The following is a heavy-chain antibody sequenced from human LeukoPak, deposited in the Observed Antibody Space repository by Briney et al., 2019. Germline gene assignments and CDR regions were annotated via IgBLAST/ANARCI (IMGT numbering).Heavy chain of an antibody. V-gene: IGHV4-31*03. D-gene: IGHD6-13*01. CDR3: ARCGIAAAGDYFDY. Sequence: PSETLSLTCTVSGGSISSGGYYWSWIRQHPGKGLEWIGYIYYSGSTYYNPSLKSRVTISVDTSKNQLSLKLSSVTAADTAVYYCARCGIAAAGDYFDYWGQGTLVTVSS. CDR2: IYYSGST. CDR1: GGSISSGGYY. J-gene: IGHJ4*02.